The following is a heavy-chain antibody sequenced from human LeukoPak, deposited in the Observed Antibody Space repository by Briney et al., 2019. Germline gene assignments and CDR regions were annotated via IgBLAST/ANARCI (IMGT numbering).Heavy chain of an antibody. Sequence: ASVKVSCKASGYTFTSYGISWVRQAPGQGLEWMGLISAYNGNTNYAQKLQGRVTMTTDTSTSTAYMELRSLRSDDTAVYYCARDLRYYYDSSGYSSLDYWGQGTLVTVSS. CDR1: GYTFTSYG. CDR2: ISAYNGNT. J-gene: IGHJ4*02. D-gene: IGHD3-22*01. CDR3: ARDLRYYYDSSGYSSLDY. V-gene: IGHV1-18*01.